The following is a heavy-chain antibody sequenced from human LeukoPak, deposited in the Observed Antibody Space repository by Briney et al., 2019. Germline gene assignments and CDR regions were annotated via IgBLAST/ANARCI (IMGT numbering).Heavy chain of an antibody. CDR1: GFTFSSYS. CDR3: ARNPPSSGWLDP. D-gene: IGHD6-19*01. J-gene: IGHJ5*02. V-gene: IGHV3-21*01. CDR2: ISSSSSYI. Sequence: GGSLRLSCAASGFTFSSYSMNWVRQAPGKGLEWVSSISSSSSYIYYADSVKGRFTISRDNAKNSLYLQMNSLRAEDTAVYYCARNPPSSGWLDPWGQGTLVTVSS.